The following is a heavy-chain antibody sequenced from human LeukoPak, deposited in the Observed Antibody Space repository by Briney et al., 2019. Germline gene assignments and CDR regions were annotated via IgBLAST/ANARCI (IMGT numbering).Heavy chain of an antibody. Sequence: KPSETLSLTCTVSGYSISSGYYWGWIRQPPGKGLEWIGSIYHSGSTYYNPSLKSRVTISVDTSKNQFSLKLSSVTAADTAVYYCARDYSSGLSYYYYGMDVWGQGTTVTVSS. V-gene: IGHV4-38-2*02. D-gene: IGHD3-10*01. CDR2: IYHSGST. CDR3: ARDYSSGLSYYYYGMDV. J-gene: IGHJ6*02. CDR1: GYSISSGYY.